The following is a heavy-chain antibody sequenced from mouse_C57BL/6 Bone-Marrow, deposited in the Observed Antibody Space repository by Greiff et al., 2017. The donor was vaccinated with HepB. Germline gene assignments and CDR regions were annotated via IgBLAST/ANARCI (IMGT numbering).Heavy chain of an antibody. V-gene: IGHV3-6*01. Sequence: DVKLVESGPGLVKPSQSLSLTCSVTGYSITSGYYWNWIRQFPGNKLEWMGYISYSGSTYYNPSLKSRISITRDTSKNQYYLQLNSVTTEDTATYYCAKEGLYYDYSYWYFDVWGTGTTVTVSS. CDR1: GYSITSGYY. CDR2: ISYSGST. J-gene: IGHJ1*03. D-gene: IGHD2-4*01. CDR3: AKEGLYYDYSYWYFDV.